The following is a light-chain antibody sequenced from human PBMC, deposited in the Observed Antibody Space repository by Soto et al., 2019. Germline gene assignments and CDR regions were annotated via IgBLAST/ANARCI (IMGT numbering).Light chain of an antibody. CDR3: CSYTTTYTLV. V-gene: IGLV2-14*01. J-gene: IGLJ3*02. Sequence: QSALTQPASVSGSPGRSNTISCTGTSTDIGTYNSVSWYQHHPGKAPKLLIFEVIDRPSGVSDRFSGSKSGNTASLTISSLQFEDEADYYCCSYTTTYTLVFGGGTKLTVL. CDR1: STDIGTYNS. CDR2: EVI.